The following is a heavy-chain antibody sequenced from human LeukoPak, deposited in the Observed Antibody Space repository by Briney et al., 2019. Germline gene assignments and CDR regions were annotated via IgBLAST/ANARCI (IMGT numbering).Heavy chain of an antibody. Sequence: GGSLRLSCAASGFTFSSYAMSWVRQAPGKGLEWVSAITASGDSTYYADSVRGRFTISRDNSKSTLYLQTNSLRAEDTAVYYCWALTGVGGVDYWGQGTLVTVSS. CDR2: ITASGDST. CDR3: WALTGVGGVDY. CDR1: GFTFSSYA. V-gene: IGHV3-23*01. D-gene: IGHD1-26*01. J-gene: IGHJ4*02.